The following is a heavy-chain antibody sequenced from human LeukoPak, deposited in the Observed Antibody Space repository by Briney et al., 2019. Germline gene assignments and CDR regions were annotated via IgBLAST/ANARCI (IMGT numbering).Heavy chain of an antibody. D-gene: IGHD3-10*01. J-gene: IGHJ3*02. CDR1: GYTFTSYG. CDR2: ISAYNGNT. V-gene: IGHV1-18*01. CDR3: ARGLMVRGPAWPSDI. Sequence: ASVKVSCKASGYTFTSYGISWVRQAPGQGLEWMGWISAYNGNTNYAQKPQGRVTMTTDTSTSTAYMELRSLRSDDTAVYYCARGLMVRGPAWPSDIWGQGTMVTVSS.